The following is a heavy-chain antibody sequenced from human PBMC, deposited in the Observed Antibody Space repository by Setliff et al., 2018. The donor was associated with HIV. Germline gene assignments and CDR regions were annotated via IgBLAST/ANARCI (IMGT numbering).Heavy chain of an antibody. CDR2: INTGNDNT. CDR3: AKGGDRAMINFDH. D-gene: IGHD5-18*01. Sequence: ASVKVSCKTTGYTFSTYPMHWVRQAPGQRLEWMGWINTGNDNTRYSQKFQGRVTITRDTSASTAYMELSSLTSEDTAVYYCAKGGDRAMINFDHWGQGTLVPSPQ. CDR1: GYTFSTYP. J-gene: IGHJ4*02. V-gene: IGHV1-3*04.